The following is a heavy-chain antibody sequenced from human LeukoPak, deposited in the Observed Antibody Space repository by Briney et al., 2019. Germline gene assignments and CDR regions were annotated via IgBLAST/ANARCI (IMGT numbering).Heavy chain of an antibody. D-gene: IGHD2-21*02. CDR2: IYHSGST. Sequence: SETLSLTCTVSGGSINSYYWGWIRQPPGKGLEWIGSIYHSGSTHYNPSLKSRVTISVDTSKNQFSLKLSSVTAADTAVYYCARNTTEVVTSKWFDPWGQGTLVTVSS. J-gene: IGHJ5*02. V-gene: IGHV4-38-2*02. CDR3: ARNTTEVVTSKWFDP. CDR1: GGSINSYY.